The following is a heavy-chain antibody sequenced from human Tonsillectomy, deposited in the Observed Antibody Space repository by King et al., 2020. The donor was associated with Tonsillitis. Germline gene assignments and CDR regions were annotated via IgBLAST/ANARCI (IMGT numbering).Heavy chain of an antibody. CDR3: ARNPAWGALDS. D-gene: IGHD7-27*01. V-gene: IGHV3-7*01. CDR2: IKHDGSDT. Sequence: QLVQSGGGLVQPGGSLRLSCAASALTFSTYWMSWIRQAPGKGLEWVANIKHDGSDTTYVDYVKGRFTVSRDNAKNSLYLEMNRLRAEDTALYYCARNPAWGALDSWGQGALVTVSS. J-gene: IGHJ4*02. CDR1: ALTFSTYW.